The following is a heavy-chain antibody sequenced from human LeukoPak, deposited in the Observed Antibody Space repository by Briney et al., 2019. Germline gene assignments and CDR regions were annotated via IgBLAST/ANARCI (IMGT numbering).Heavy chain of an antibody. V-gene: IGHV1-69*13. CDR2: IIPIFGTA. CDR1: GGTFSSYA. CDR3: ATVKGYCSSTSCYPFDY. D-gene: IGHD2-2*01. Sequence: SVKVSCKASGGTFSSYAISWVRQAPGQGLEGMGGIIPIFGTANYAQKFQGRVTITADESTSTAYMELSSLRSEDTAVYYCATVKGYCSSTSCYPFDYWGQGALVTVSS. J-gene: IGHJ4*02.